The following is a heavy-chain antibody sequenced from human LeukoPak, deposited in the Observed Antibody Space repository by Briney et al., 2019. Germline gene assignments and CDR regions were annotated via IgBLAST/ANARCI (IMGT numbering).Heavy chain of an antibody. CDR1: GFTFSSYA. D-gene: IGHD2-21*01. CDR2: ISGSGGFT. Sequence: GGSLRLSCAASGFTFSSYAMSWVRQAPGKGLEWVSAISGSGGFTCYAGSVKGRFTISRDNSKNTLYLQVNSLRAEDSAVYYCAKAGLSGSAYSLRAFDIWGQGTMVTVSS. V-gene: IGHV3-23*01. J-gene: IGHJ3*02. CDR3: AKAGLSGSAYSLRAFDI.